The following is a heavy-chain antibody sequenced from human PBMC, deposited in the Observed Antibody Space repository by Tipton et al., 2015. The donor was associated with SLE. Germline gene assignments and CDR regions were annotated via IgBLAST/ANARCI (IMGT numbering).Heavy chain of an antibody. J-gene: IGHJ6*02. D-gene: IGHD3-9*01. CDR3: ARDLTSFYGMGV. Sequence: SLRLSCTVSGFTFSTFAMHWVRQAPGKGLEWMAVISYDGGNKYYADSVKGRFTISRDNSKNTLYLQMNSLRAEDTAVYYCARDLTSFYGMGVWGQGTTVTVSS. CDR2: ISYDGGNK. CDR1: GFTFSTFA. V-gene: IGHV3-30*04.